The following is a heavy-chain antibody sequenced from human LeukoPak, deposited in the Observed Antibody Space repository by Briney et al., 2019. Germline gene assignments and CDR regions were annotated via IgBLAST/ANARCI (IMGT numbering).Heavy chain of an antibody. V-gene: IGHV3-33*01. Sequence: GGSLRLSCAASGFTFNNYGMHWVRQAPGKGLEWVAVIWYDGGNKYYADSVKGRFTISRDNSKNTLYLQMNSLRAEDTAVYYCARDDGDYGWYFDLWGRGTLVTVSS. CDR2: IWYDGGNK. D-gene: IGHD4-17*01. J-gene: IGHJ2*01. CDR1: GFTFNNYG. CDR3: ARDDGDYGWYFDL.